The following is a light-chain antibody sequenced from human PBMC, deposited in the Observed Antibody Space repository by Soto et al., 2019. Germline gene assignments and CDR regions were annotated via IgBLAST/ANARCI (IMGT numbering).Light chain of an antibody. Sequence: QSALTQPTSVSGSPGQSITISCTGTSSDVGGYNYVSWYQQYPGKAPKLMIYDVSSRPSGVSNRFSGSKSGNTASLTISGLQAEDEADYYCRSYTNGGTSVFGTGTKVTVL. J-gene: IGLJ1*01. CDR2: DVS. CDR1: SSDVGGYNY. CDR3: RSYTNGGTSV. V-gene: IGLV2-14*01.